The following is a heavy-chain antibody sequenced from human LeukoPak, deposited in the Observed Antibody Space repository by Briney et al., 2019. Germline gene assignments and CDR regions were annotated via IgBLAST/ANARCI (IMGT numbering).Heavy chain of an antibody. D-gene: IGHD2-21*02. CDR1: GFIFNHYA. J-gene: IGHJ4*02. CDR3: VRGMTAPDY. Sequence: GGSLRLSCAAPGFIFNHYAMSWVRQAPGRGLEWVSSISGGGDTTWYADSAKGRFTISRDNSQSTLYLQMNGLRAEDTAVYYCVRGMTAPDYWGQGSLVTVSS. CDR2: ISGGGDTT. V-gene: IGHV3-23*01.